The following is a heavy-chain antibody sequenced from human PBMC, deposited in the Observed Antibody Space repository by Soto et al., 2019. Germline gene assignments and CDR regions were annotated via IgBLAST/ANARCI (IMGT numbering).Heavy chain of an antibody. CDR2: IWWDGSEK. J-gene: IGHJ4*02. V-gene: IGHV3-33*01. Sequence: QVQVVESGGGVVQPGRSLRLSCAASGFIFSTYAMHWVRQAPGKGLEWVAAIWWDGSEKYYADSVKGRFTISRDNSRNTLYLQMNSLRAEDTAVYYCATSRPQDPHGFDSWGQGTLVTVSS. CDR3: ATSRPQDPHGFDS. CDR1: GFIFSTYA.